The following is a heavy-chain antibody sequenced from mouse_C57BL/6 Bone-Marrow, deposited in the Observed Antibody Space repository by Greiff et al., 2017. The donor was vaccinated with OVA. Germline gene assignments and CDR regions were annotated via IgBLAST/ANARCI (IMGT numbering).Heavy chain of an antibody. J-gene: IGHJ3*01. D-gene: IGHD4-1*01. Sequence: QVQLQQPGTELVKPGASVKLSCKASGYTFTSYWMHWVKQRPGKGLEWIGNINPSNGGTNYNEKFKSKATLTVDKSSSTAYMQLSSLTSEDSAVYYCARSRGLGTAFAYWGQGTLVTVSA. CDR3: ARSRGLGTAFAY. CDR2: INPSNGGT. V-gene: IGHV1-53*01. CDR1: GYTFTSYW.